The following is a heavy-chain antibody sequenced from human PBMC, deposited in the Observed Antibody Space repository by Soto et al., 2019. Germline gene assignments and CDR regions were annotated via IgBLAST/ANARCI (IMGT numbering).Heavy chain of an antibody. CDR3: ARGLGGPFYFDS. Sequence: GGSLRLSCAASGFTFSSYWMHWVRQTPGKGLVWVSRIKTDGSYTDYADSVKGRFTISRDNAKNTLYLQMNSLRAVDTAVYFCARGLGGPFYFDSWGQGTLVTVSS. CDR2: IKTDGSYT. V-gene: IGHV3-74*01. D-gene: IGHD2-15*01. CDR1: GFTFSSYW. J-gene: IGHJ4*02.